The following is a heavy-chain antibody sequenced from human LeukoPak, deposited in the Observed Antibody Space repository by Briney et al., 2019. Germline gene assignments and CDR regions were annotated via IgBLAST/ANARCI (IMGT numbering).Heavy chain of an antibody. Sequence: SVKVSCKASGGSLSSNIIGWVRQAPGQGLEWMGGIVPIFGKTNYAQKFQGRVTITTDDSSNTAFMELSSLRSDDTAIYYCARGWGIPAPISWFDPWGQGTLVTVSS. D-gene: IGHD2-2*01. CDR2: IVPIFGKT. J-gene: IGHJ5*02. CDR1: GGSLSSNI. CDR3: ARGWGIPAPISWFDP. V-gene: IGHV1-69*05.